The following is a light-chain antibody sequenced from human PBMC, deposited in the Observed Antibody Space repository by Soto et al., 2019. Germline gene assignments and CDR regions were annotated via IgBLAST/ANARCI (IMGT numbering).Light chain of an antibody. J-gene: IGKJ2*01. CDR2: GAS. CDR3: QQYDNWPPYT. V-gene: IGKV3-15*01. CDR1: QNVNSN. Sequence: DIVMTQSPATLSVSPGDRATLSCRASQNVNSNLAWYQQIPGQAPRLLIYGASTRATGIPARFSGSGSGTEFTLTISSLQSEDFAVYYCQQYDNWPPYTFGQGTKLEIK.